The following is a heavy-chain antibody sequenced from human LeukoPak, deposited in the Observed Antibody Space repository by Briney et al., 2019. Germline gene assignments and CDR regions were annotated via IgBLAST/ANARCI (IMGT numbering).Heavy chain of an antibody. CDR3: ARDYMVVVPGFAFDI. D-gene: IGHD2-2*01. Sequence: QTGGSLRLSCAASGFTFSSYAMHWVRQAPGKGLEWVAVISYDGSNKYYADSVKGRFTISRDNSKNTLYLQMNSLRAEDTAVYYCARDYMVVVPGFAFDIWGQGTMVTVSS. CDR2: ISYDGSNK. CDR1: GFTFSSYA. V-gene: IGHV3-30-3*01. J-gene: IGHJ3*02.